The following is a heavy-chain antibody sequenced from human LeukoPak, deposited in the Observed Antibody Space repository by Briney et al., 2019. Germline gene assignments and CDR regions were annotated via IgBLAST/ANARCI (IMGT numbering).Heavy chain of an antibody. V-gene: IGHV3-20*04. CDR2: INWNGGST. CDR1: GFTFSSYA. Sequence: PGGSLRLSCAASGFTFSSYAMSWVRQAPGKGLEWVSGINWNGGSTGYADSVKGRFTISGDNAKNSLYLQMNSLRAEDTALYYCAREGGIVVVPAHFDYWGQGTLVTVSS. CDR3: AREGGIVVVPAHFDY. J-gene: IGHJ4*02. D-gene: IGHD2-2*01.